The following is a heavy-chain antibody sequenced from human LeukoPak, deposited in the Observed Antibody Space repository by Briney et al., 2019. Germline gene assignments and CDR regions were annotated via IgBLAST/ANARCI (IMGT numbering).Heavy chain of an antibody. CDR1: GYSFTSYW. Sequence: GGPLQTSCKSSGYSFTSYWSGGVRCLPGKGWGGLGISYPGDSDTRSSPSFHGQVTISADKTISTPYLRWSSPKATGTAMYYCARLSGGIEGRGAFDIWGQGTMVTVSS. V-gene: IGHV5-51*02. CDR2: SYPGDSDT. D-gene: IGHD1-14*01. J-gene: IGHJ3*02. CDR3: ARLSGGIEGRGAFDI.